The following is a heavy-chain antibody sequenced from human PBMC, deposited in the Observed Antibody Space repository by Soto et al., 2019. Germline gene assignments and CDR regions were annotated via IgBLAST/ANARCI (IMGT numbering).Heavy chain of an antibody. V-gene: IGHV3-7*01. CDR1: GFMFSAYW. CDR2: IHGDGGKI. D-gene: IGHD5-18*01. Sequence: GGSLRLSCAASGFMFSAYWMSWVRQAPGKGLEWVANIHGDGGKIYYVDSVKGRFTISRDNAKRSLYLQMNSLRAEDTAVYYCARDFYGGYTYGPGDYWGQGALVAVSS. J-gene: IGHJ4*02. CDR3: ARDFYGGYTYGPGDY.